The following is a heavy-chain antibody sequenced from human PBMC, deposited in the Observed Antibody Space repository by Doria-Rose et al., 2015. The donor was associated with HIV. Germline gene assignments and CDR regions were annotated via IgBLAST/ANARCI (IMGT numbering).Heavy chain of an antibody. V-gene: IGHV4-4*09. Sequence: VKPAGTLSLTCTVSGGSISSYYWNWIRQPPGKGLEWIGYIYSSGSTHYNSSLKSRVTISIDTSKNQFSLKLSSVTAADTAVYYCARFRPSRGIYYSLDVWGKGTTVTVSS. J-gene: IGHJ6*03. CDR1: GGSISSYY. D-gene: IGHD3-10*01. CDR2: IYSSGST. CDR3: ARFRPSRGIYYSLDV.